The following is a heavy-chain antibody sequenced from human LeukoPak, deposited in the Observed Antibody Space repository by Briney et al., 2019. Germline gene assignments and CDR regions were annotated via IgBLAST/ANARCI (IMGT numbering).Heavy chain of an antibody. CDR3: AKLCSGGSCSWNF. D-gene: IGHD2-15*01. CDR1: GFTFSSYA. J-gene: IGHJ4*02. Sequence: QPGGSLRLSCAAAGFTFSSYAMSWVRQAPGKGLEWVSHISASGRTTDYADSVKGRFTISRDNSKNTVYLQMNSLRAEDTAVYYCAKLCSGGSCSWNFWGQGTLVTVSS. CDR2: ISASGRTT. V-gene: IGHV3-23*01.